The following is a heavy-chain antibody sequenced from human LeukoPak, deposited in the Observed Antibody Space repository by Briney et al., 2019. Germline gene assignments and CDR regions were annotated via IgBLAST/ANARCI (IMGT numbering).Heavy chain of an antibody. D-gene: IGHD3-10*01. CDR1: GYTFTGYW. CDR2: INPSDGVI. J-gene: IGHJ4*02. CDR3: ARRGSGSYVLDY. V-gene: IGHV1-46*01. Sequence: ASVKVSCKASGYTFTGYWMHWVRQAPGQGLEWMGIINPSDGVIDYAQKFQDRVTMTRDTSTSTVYMELSSLRSEDTAVYYCARRGSGSYVLDYWGQGTLVTVSS.